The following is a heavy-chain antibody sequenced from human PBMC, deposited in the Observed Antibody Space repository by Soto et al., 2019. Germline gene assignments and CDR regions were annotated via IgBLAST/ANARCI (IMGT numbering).Heavy chain of an antibody. D-gene: IGHD1-1*01. J-gene: IGHJ4*02. V-gene: IGHV2-5*02. Sequence: ITLKESGPTRVKPTQTLTLTCTFSGFSLSARPVGVGWIRQPPGKALERLALIYWDDDKRYSPSLKSRLTITKDTSKNQVVLTMTNIDPVDTAIYYCAHSAVIDGNWNGGYFDYWCQGALVTVSS. CDR1: GFSLSARPVG. CDR3: AHSAVIDGNWNGGYFDY. CDR2: IYWDDDK.